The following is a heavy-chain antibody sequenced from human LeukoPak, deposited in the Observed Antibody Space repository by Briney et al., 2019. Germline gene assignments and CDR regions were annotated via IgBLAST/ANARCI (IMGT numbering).Heavy chain of an antibody. CDR1: GGSISSHY. CDR2: IYYSGST. CDR3: ARERHYYDSSGYPLQIIDY. D-gene: IGHD3-22*01. V-gene: IGHV4-59*11. Sequence: SETLSLTCTVSGGSISSHYWSWIRQPPGKGLEWIGSIYYSGSTNYNPSLKSRVTISVDTSKNQFSLKLSSVTAADTAVYYCARERHYYDSSGYPLQIIDYWGQGTLVTVSS. J-gene: IGHJ4*02.